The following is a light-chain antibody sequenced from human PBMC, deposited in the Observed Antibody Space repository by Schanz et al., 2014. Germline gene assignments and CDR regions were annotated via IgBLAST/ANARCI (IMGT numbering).Light chain of an antibody. CDR3: KQYGNIPWT. Sequence: EIVLTQSPGTLSLSPGERATLSCRASQSVSSTYLAWYQQKAGQAPRLLVYGASSRASGIPGRFSGSGSGTYFNLNISRLEPEDFAVYFCKQYGNIPWTFGQGTKVEIK. CDR1: QSVSSTY. V-gene: IGKV3-20*01. J-gene: IGKJ1*01. CDR2: GAS.